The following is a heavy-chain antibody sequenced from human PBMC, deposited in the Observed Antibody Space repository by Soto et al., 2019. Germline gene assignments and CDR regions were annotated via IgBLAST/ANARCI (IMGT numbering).Heavy chain of an antibody. J-gene: IGHJ4*02. V-gene: IGHV1-18*01. Sequence: GASVKVSCKASGYTFTSYGISWVRQAPGQGLEWMGWISAYNGNTNYAQKLQGRVTMTTDTSTSTAYMELRSLRSDDTAVYYCARDRVPYYYGSGSYYPREYYFDYWRQGTLVTVSS. D-gene: IGHD3-10*01. CDR3: ARDRVPYYYGSGSYYPREYYFDY. CDR2: ISAYNGNT. CDR1: GYTFTSYG.